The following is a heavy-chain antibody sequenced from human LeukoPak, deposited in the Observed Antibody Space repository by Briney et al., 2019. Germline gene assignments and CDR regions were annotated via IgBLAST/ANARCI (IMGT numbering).Heavy chain of an antibody. V-gene: IGHV1-18*01. CDR1: GYTFTSYG. CDR2: ISAYNGNT. CDR3: ARALGEADIVVVPATDYGY. D-gene: IGHD2-2*01. J-gene: IGHJ4*02. Sequence: ASVKVSCKASGYTFTSYGISWVRQAPGQGLERMGWISAYNGNTNYAQKLQGRVTMTTDTSTSTAYMELRSLRSDDTAVYYCARALGEADIVVVPATDYGYWGQGTLVTVSS.